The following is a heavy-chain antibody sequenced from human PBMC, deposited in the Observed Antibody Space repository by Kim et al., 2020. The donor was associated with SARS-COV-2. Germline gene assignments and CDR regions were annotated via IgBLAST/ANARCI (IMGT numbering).Heavy chain of an antibody. D-gene: IGHD3-22*01. J-gene: IGHJ6*02. Sequence: GRLTRSRDNAKNSLYLQMNSLRAEDTAVYYCARGGVVVIEAAYYYYGMDVWGQGTTVTVSS. V-gene: IGHV3-11*06. CDR3: ARGGVVVIEAAYYYYGMDV.